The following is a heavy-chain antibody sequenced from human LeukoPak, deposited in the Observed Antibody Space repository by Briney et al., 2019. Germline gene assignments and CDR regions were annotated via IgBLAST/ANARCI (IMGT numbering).Heavy chain of an antibody. D-gene: IGHD2-15*01. J-gene: IGHJ4*02. CDR2: IYSGGST. CDR3: ARGYSSGRPPLAY. V-gene: IGHV3-66*01. CDR1: VLTVSSNY. Sequence: GGSLRLSCGASVLTVSSNYMSWVRQAPGKGLEWVSVIYSGGSTYYADSVKGRFTISRDNSKNTLYLQMDSLRAEDTAVYYCARGYSSGRPPLAYWGQGTLVTVSS.